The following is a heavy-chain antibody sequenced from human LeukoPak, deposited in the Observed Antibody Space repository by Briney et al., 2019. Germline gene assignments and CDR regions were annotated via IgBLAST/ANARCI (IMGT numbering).Heavy chain of an antibody. V-gene: IGHV3-23*01. Sequence: PGGSLRLSCAASGFTFSSYAMSWVRQAPGKGLEWVSAISGSGGSTYYADSVKGRFTISRDNSKNTLYLQMNSLRAEDTAVYYCANYQSLYNWNVATRPDYWGQGTLVTVSS. CDR2: ISGSGGST. D-gene: IGHD1-1*01. CDR3: ANYQSLYNWNVATRPDY. CDR1: GFTFSSYA. J-gene: IGHJ4*02.